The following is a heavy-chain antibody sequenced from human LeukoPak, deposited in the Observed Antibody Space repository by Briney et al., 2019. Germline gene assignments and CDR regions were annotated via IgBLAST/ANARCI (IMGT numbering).Heavy chain of an antibody. V-gene: IGHV4-61*02. Sequence: SETLSLTCTVSSYSISSGYYWSWIRQPAGKGLEWIGRIYTSGSTNYNPSLKSRVTISVDTSKNQFSLKLSSVTAADTAVYYCAGEGDTIFGVNPFQWGQGTLVTVSS. CDR3: AGEGDTIFGVNPFQ. D-gene: IGHD3-3*01. CDR1: SYSISSGYY. J-gene: IGHJ4*02. CDR2: IYTSGST.